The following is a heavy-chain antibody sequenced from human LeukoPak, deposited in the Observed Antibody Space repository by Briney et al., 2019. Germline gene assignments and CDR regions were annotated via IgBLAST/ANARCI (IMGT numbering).Heavy chain of an antibody. Sequence: PGGSLRLSCVASGFTFSTYGMNWVRQAPGKGLEWVSYISSSSSYICYADSVKGRFTISRDNAKNSLYLQMNSLRAEDTAVYYCARDLGISVGASDRDYWGQGTLVTVSS. V-gene: IGHV3-21*01. CDR3: ARDLGISVGASDRDY. D-gene: IGHD1-26*01. CDR1: GFTFSTYG. CDR2: ISSSSSYI. J-gene: IGHJ4*02.